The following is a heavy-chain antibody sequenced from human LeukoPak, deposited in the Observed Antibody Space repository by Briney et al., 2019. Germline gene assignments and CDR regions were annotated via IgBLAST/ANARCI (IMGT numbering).Heavy chain of an antibody. J-gene: IGHJ4*02. V-gene: IGHV3-33*08. CDR1: GFTFSSYG. CDR2: IWYDGSNK. Sequence: GRSLRLSCAASGFTFSSYGMHWVRQAPGKGLEWVATIWYDGSNKYYADSVKGRFTISRDNSKNTLYLQMNSLRAEDTAVYYCAREKDSYCDYWGQGTLVAVSS. CDR3: AREKDSYCDY.